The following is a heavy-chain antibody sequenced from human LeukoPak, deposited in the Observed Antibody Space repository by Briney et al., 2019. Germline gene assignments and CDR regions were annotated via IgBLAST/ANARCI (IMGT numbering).Heavy chain of an antibody. CDR3: ARVGAYSSGWPGGSAYYFDY. CDR2: ISSSSSYI. D-gene: IGHD6-19*01. J-gene: IGHJ4*02. CDR1: GFTFSSYS. V-gene: IGHV3-21*01. Sequence: GGSLRLACAASGFTFSSYSMNWVRQAPGKGLEWVSSISSSSSYIYYADSVKGRFTISRDNAKNSLYLQMNSLRAEDTAVYYCARVGAYSSGWPGGSAYYFDYWGQGTLVTVSS.